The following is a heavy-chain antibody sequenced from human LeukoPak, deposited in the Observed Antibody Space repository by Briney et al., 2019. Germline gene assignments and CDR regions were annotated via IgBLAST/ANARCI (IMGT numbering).Heavy chain of an antibody. CDR3: ARLIRYFDWFSVYFDY. J-gene: IGHJ4*02. CDR2: IYPGDSDT. V-gene: IGHV5-51*01. CDR1: GYTFTSYD. Sequence: RVSCKASGYTFTSYDINWVRQATGQGLEWMGIIYPGDSDTKYSPSFQGQVTISAGKSISTAYLQWSSLKASDTAMYYCARLIRYFDWFSVYFDYWGQGTLVTVSS. D-gene: IGHD3-9*01.